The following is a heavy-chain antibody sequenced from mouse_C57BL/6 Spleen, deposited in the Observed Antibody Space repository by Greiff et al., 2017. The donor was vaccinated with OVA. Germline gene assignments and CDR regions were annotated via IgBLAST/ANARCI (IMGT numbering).Heavy chain of an antibody. J-gene: IGHJ3*01. CDR3: ARNRDGSSSAWFAY. CDR1: GYSFTGYY. Sequence: VHVKQSGPELVKPGASVKISCKASGYSFTGYYMNWVKQSPEKSLEWIGEINPSTGGTTYNQKFKAKATLTVDKSSSTAYMQLKSLTSEDSAVYYCARNRDGSSSAWFAYWGQGTLVTVSA. V-gene: IGHV1-42*01. CDR2: INPSTGGT. D-gene: IGHD1-1*01.